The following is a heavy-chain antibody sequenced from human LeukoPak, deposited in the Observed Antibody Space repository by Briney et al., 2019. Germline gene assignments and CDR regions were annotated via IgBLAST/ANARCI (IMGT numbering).Heavy chain of an antibody. Sequence: GASVKVSCKASGGTFSSYAISWVRQAPGQGLEWMGRIIPILGIANYAQKFQGRVTITADKSTSTAYMELSSLRSEDTAVYYCARGDSGYDFAPFDYWGQGTLVTVSS. V-gene: IGHV1-69*04. CDR2: IIPILGIA. D-gene: IGHD5-12*01. CDR3: ARGDSGYDFAPFDY. CDR1: GGTFSSYA. J-gene: IGHJ4*02.